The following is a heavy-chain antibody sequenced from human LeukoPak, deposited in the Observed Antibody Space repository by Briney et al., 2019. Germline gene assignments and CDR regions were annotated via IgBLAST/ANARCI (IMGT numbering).Heavy chain of an antibody. CDR3: ARGFRGDNFDY. D-gene: IGHD7-27*01. J-gene: IGHJ4*02. Sequence: SETLSLTCTVSGGSISSSSYYWGWIRQPPGKGLEWIGNIYYSGSTSYNPSLKSRVTISVDTSKNQFSLKLRSVTAADTAVYYCARGFRGDNFDYWGQGTLVTVSS. CDR2: IYYSGST. V-gene: IGHV4-39*07. CDR1: GGSISSSSYY.